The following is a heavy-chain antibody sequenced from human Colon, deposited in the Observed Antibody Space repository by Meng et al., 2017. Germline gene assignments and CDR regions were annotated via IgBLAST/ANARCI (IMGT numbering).Heavy chain of an antibody. V-gene: IGHV4-61*03. Sequence: QGQLQGSGPGLGRPSETLSLTCTVSGASVSSDSHYWSWIRQSPGKGLEWIGYIYYTGNTNYNPSLASRVSMSLDTSKNHFSLHLTSVTAADTAIYYCARVNGDFDEAWFDPWGQGTLVTVSS. CDR1: GASVSSDSHY. CDR2: IYYTGNT. J-gene: IGHJ5*02. CDR3: ARVNGDFDEAWFDP. D-gene: IGHD4-17*01.